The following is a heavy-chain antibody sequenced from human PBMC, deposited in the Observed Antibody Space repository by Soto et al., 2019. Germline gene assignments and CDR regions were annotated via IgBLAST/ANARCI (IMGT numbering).Heavy chain of an antibody. V-gene: IGHV1-46*01. Sequence: ASVKVSFKASGYTFTRYYMHWLRQAPGQGLEWMGIINPSGGSTSYAQKFQGRVTMTRDTSTSTVYMELNSLKTEDTSVYYCTTPPPLLPYYYFDYWGQGTLVTVSS. CDR2: INPSGGST. CDR3: TTPPPLLPYYYFDY. D-gene: IGHD2-15*01. CDR1: GYTFTRYY. J-gene: IGHJ4*02.